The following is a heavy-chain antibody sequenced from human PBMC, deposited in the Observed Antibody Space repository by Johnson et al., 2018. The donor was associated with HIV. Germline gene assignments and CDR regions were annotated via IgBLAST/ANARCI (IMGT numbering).Heavy chain of an antibody. J-gene: IGHJ3*02. CDR1: GFTFDDYA. V-gene: IGHV3-66*01. CDR3: ARKADAFDI. CDR2: IYSGGST. Sequence: VQLVESGGGLVQPGRSLRLSCAASGFTFDDYAMHWVRQAPGKGLEWVSVIYSGGSTYYADSVKGRFTISRDNSKNTLYLQMNSLRAEDTAVYYCARKADAFDIWGQGTMITVSS.